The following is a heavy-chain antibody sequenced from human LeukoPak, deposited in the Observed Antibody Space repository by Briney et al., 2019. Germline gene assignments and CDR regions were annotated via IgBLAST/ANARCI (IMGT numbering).Heavy chain of an antibody. Sequence: PSETLSLTCTVSGGSISSYYWSWIRQPAGKGLEWIGRIYTSGSTNYNPSLKSRVTMSVDTSKNQFSLKPSSVTAADTAVYYCARVWSEYGDYVLDYWGQGTLVTVSS. CDR1: GGSISSYY. J-gene: IGHJ4*02. CDR2: IYTSGST. D-gene: IGHD4-17*01. V-gene: IGHV4-4*07. CDR3: ARVWSEYGDYVLDY.